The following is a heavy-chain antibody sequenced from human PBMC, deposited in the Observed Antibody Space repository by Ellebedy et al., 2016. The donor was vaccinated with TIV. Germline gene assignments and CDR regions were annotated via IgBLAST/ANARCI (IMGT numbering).Heavy chain of an antibody. CDR3: ARGPTTDFWGYYYYYYMDV. D-gene: IGHD3-3*01. V-gene: IGHV4-34*01. Sequence: SETLSLTXTVSGGSISSYYWSWIRQPPGKGLEWIGEINHSGSTNYNPSLKSRVTISVDTSKNQFSLKLSSVTAADTAVYYCARGPTTDFWGYYYYYYMDVWGKGTTVTVSS. CDR2: INHSGST. J-gene: IGHJ6*03. CDR1: GGSISSYY.